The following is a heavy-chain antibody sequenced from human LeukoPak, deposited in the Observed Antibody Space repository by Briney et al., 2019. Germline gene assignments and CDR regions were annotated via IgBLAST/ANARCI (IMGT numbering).Heavy chain of an antibody. Sequence: PGGSLRLSCAASGFTVSSNYMSWVRQAPGKGLEWVSVMYSGGTTYYADSVKGRFTISRDNSKNTLYLQMNSLRAEDTAVYYCARRYCTNGVCLFDYWGQGTLVTVSS. D-gene: IGHD2-8*01. V-gene: IGHV3-66*01. J-gene: IGHJ4*02. CDR2: MYSGGTT. CDR1: GFTVSSNY. CDR3: ARRYCTNGVCLFDY.